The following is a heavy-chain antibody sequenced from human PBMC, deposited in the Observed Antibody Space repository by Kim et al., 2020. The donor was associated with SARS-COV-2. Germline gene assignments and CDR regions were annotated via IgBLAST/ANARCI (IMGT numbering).Heavy chain of an antibody. CDR1: GFTFGDYA. D-gene: IGHD1-26*01. CDR3: ARPRDSGSYVSVY. V-gene: IGHV3-49*03. Sequence: GGSLRLSCTASGFTFGDYAMSWFRQAPGKGLEWVGFIRSKAYGGTTEYAASVKGRFTISRDDSKSIAYLQMNSLKTEDTAVYYCARPRDSGSYVSVYWGQGTLVTVSS. J-gene: IGHJ4*02. CDR2: IRSKAYGGTT.